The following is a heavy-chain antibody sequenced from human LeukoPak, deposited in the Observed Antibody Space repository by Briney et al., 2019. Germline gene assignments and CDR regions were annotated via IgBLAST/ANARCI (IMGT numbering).Heavy chain of an antibody. CDR1: GGSFSGYY. CDR2: INHSGST. D-gene: IGHD2-2*01. V-gene: IGHV4-34*01. CDR3: ARDSGEAEVPAAMFDY. J-gene: IGHJ4*02. Sequence: MPSETLSLTCAVYGGSFSGYYWSWLRQPPGKGLEWIGEINHSGSTNYNPSLKSRVTISVDTSKNQFSLKLSSVTAADTAVYYCARDSGEAEVPAAMFDYWGQGTLVTVSS.